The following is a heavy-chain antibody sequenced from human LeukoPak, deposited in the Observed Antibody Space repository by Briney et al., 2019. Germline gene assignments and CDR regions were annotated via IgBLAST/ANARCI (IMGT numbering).Heavy chain of an antibody. CDR3: AKDNQRGGFQH. J-gene: IGHJ1*01. V-gene: IGHV3-43*02. D-gene: IGHD3-16*01. CDR1: GFSFADNA. CDR2: ISGDGATT. Sequence: PGGSLRLSCAASGFSFADNAMYWVRQAPGKGLEWVSRISGDGATTYYADSVKGRFNIYTDNSKSSLYLQMNSLRSEDTSLYYCAKDNQRGGFQHWGQGTLVTVSS.